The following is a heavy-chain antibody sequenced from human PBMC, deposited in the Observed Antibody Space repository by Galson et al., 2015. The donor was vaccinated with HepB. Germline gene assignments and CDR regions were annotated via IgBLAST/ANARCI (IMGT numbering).Heavy chain of an antibody. D-gene: IGHD2-21*02. CDR1: GGTFSSYT. CDR3: AVTNAGIAAAYCGGDCYSFPSWFDP. J-gene: IGHJ5*02. CDR2: IIPILGIA. Sequence: SVKVSCKASGGTFSSYTISWVRQAPGQGLEWMGRIIPILGIANYAQKFQGRVTITADKSTGTAYMGLSSLRSEDTAVYYCAVTNAGIAAAYCGGDCYSFPSWFDPWGQGTLVTVSS. V-gene: IGHV1-69*02.